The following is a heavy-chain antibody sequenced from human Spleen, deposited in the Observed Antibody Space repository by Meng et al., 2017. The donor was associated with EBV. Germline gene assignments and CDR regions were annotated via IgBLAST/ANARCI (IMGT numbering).Heavy chain of an antibody. CDR1: GYTVTSFD. CDR2: ISAYSGNT. CDR3: AREGNFYDSTGPIPLDY. J-gene: IGHJ4*02. Sequence: QSHLVLSGAGVKKPGASVKVSCNASGYTVTSFDINWVRQAPGQGLEWMGWISAYSGNTNYAQNLQGRVTMTTDTSTSTAYMELRSLRSDDTAVYYCAREGNFYDSTGPIPLDYWGQGTLVTVSS. D-gene: IGHD3-22*01. V-gene: IGHV1-18*01.